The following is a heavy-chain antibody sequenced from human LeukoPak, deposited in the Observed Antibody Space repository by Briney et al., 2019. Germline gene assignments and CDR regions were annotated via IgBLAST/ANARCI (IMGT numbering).Heavy chain of an antibody. CDR2: ISYDGSNK. V-gene: IGHV3-30-3*01. J-gene: IGHJ4*02. CDR3: ARVRGRITMVRGGIYFDY. CDR1: GFTFSSYA. D-gene: IGHD3-10*01. Sequence: GGSLRLSCAASGFTFSSYAMHWVRQAPGKGLEWVAVISYDGSNKYYADSVKGRFTISRDNSKNTLYLQMNSLRAEDTAVYYCARVRGRITMVRGGIYFDYWGQGTLVTVSS.